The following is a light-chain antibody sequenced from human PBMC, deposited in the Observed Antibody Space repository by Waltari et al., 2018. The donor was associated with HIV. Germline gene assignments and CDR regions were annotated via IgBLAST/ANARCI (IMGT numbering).Light chain of an antibody. CDR1: QNISSGD. V-gene: IGKV3-20*01. CDR2: GAS. Sequence: ILMTRSPGTLSLSLGERVTPPCRAGQNISSGDSAWYQQEPGKPPRHRIYGASPRATDIGDMFSGSVCGRDFNLSISRLEPKHYAWFLCQQYGNSPVTVGGGTTVGIK. J-gene: IGKJ4*01. CDR3: QQYGNSPVT.